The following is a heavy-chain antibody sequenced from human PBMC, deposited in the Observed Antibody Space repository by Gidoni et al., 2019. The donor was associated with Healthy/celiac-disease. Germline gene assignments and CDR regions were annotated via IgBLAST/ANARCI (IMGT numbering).Heavy chain of an antibody. V-gene: IGHV2-70*01. J-gene: IGHJ6*02. D-gene: IGHD3-3*01. Sequence: QVTLRESGPALVKPTQTLTLTCTFSGFSLSTSGMCVSWIRQPPGKALEWLALIDWDDDKYYSTSLKTRLTISKDTSKNQVVLTMTNMDPVDTATYYCARIPADFWSGYNTFYYYYYGMDVWGQGTTVTVSS. CDR1: GFSLSTSGMC. CDR3: ARIPADFWSGYNTFYYYYYGMDV. CDR2: IDWDDDK.